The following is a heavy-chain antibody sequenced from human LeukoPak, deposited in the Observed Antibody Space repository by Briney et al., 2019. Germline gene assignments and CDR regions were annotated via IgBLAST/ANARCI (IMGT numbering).Heavy chain of an antibody. V-gene: IGHV4-59*08. J-gene: IGHJ4*02. D-gene: IGHD2-15*01. CDR3: ARLGYCGGGSCYFHY. CDR1: GGSISGYY. Sequence: PSETLSLTCTVSGGSISGYYWSWIRQPPGKGLEWIGYIYYSGSTNYSPSLTSRVTISVDTSNNQFSLKLSSVTAADTAVYYCARLGYCGGGSCYFHYWGQGTLVTVSS. CDR2: IYYSGST.